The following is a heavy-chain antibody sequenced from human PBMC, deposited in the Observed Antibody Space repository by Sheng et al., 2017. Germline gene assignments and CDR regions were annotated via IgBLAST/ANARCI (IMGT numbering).Heavy chain of an antibody. V-gene: IGHV1-69*13. CDR3: ARVGVPSSGYSPYYFDY. Sequence: QVQLVQSGAEVKNPGSSVKVSCKASGGTFFSYAINWVRQAPGQGLEWMGGIIPILITTNYAQKFQGRVTITADESSSTVYMELSSLRSEDTAVYYCARVGVPSSGYSPYYFDYWGQGTLVTVSS. CDR2: IIPILITT. D-gene: IGHD3-22*01. CDR1: GGTFFSYA. J-gene: IGHJ4*02.